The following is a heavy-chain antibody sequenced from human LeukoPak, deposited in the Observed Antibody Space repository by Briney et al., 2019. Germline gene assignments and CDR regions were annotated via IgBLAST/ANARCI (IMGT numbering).Heavy chain of an antibody. V-gene: IGHV3-23*01. Sequence: PGGSLRLSCAASGFTFNSYAMSWVRQAPGKGLEWVSTISGSGGSTYYADSVKGRFTISRDNSKNTLYVQMNSLRAEDTAVYYCAKFKTGYCSSTSCQYYGMDVWSQGTTVTVSS. CDR3: AKFKTGYCSSTSCQYYGMDV. D-gene: IGHD2-2*01. CDR2: ISGSGGST. CDR1: GFTFNSYA. J-gene: IGHJ6*02.